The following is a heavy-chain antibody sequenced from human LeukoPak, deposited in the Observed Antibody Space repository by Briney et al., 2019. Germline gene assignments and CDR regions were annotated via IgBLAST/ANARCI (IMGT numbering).Heavy chain of an antibody. D-gene: IGHD5-12*01. J-gene: IGHJ4*02. V-gene: IGHV3-21*01. Sequence: GGSLRLSCAASGFTFSSYSMNWVRQAPGKGLEWVSSISSSSSYIYYADSVKGRFTISRDNAKNSLYLQTNSLRAEDTAVYYCARDRIVATIPRLGYFDYWGQGTLVTVSS. CDR2: ISSSSSYI. CDR3: ARDRIVATIPRLGYFDY. CDR1: GFTFSSYS.